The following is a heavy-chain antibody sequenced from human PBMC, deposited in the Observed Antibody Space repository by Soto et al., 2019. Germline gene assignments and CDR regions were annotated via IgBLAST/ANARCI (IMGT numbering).Heavy chain of an antibody. CDR3: AKDGGGPGALYSFDY. J-gene: IGHJ4*02. Sequence: QVQLVESGGGVVQPGRSLRLSCAASGFTFSSYGMHWVRQAPGKGLEWVAVISYDGSNKYYADSVKGRFTISRDNSKNTLYLQMNSLRAEDTAVYYCAKDGGGPGALYSFDYWGQGTLVTVSS. D-gene: IGHD3-16*01. CDR2: ISYDGSNK. CDR1: GFTFSSYG. V-gene: IGHV3-30*18.